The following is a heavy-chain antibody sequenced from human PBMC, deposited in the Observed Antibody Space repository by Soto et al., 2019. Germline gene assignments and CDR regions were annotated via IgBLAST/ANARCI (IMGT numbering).Heavy chain of an antibody. CDR3: ASGYRQLDY. Sequence: GGSRRLSCAASGFTFSSYLMHWVRQAPGKGLVWVSRINSDGSSTSYADSVKGRFTISRHNAKNTLYLQMNSLRAEDTAVYYCASGYRQLDYWGQGTLVTVSS. CDR2: INSDGSST. D-gene: IGHD5-18*01. J-gene: IGHJ4*02. V-gene: IGHV3-74*01. CDR1: GFTFSSYL.